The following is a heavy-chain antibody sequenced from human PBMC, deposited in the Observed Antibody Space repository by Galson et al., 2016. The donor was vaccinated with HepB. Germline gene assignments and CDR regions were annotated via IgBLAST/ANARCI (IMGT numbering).Heavy chain of an antibody. D-gene: IGHD4-17*01. CDR1: GGSVSSSSYF. Sequence: ETLSLTCTVSGGSVSSSSYFWGWIRQPPGEGLEWIGTINHGGSPHYNASLKSRVTISADTPKNQVFLDLRPVTAADTAVYYGVKRVYGDGYDSWGEGTLVTVSS. V-gene: IGHV4-39*01. J-gene: IGHJ4*02. CDR2: INHGGSP. CDR3: VKRVYGDGYDS.